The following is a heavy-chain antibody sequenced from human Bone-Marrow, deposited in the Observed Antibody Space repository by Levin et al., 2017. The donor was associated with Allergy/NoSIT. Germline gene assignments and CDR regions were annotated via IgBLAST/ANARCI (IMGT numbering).Heavy chain of an antibody. CDR1: GFTFTTYW. D-gene: IGHD5-24*01. CDR2: IKQDGSEK. CDR3: ARGFDGTQAFDI. V-gene: IGHV3-7*01. J-gene: IGHJ3*02. Sequence: AGGSLRLSCAASGFTFTTYWMSWVRQAPGKGLEWVANIKQDGSEKYYMDSVRGRFTISRDNAKTSVYLQMNSLRAEDTAVYYCARGFDGTQAFDIWGQGTMVTVSS.